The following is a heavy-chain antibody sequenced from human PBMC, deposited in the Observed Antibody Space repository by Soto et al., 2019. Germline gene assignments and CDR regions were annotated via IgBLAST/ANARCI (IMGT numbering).Heavy chain of an antibody. CDR2: INHSGST. Sequence: SETLSLTCAVYGGSFSGYYWSWIRQPPGKGLEWIGEINHSGSTNYNPSLKSRVTISVDTSKNQFSLKLSSVTAADTAVYYCARGTDFWSPFDPWGQGTLVTVS. CDR1: GGSFSGYY. CDR3: ARGTDFWSPFDP. J-gene: IGHJ5*02. V-gene: IGHV4-34*01. D-gene: IGHD3-3*01.